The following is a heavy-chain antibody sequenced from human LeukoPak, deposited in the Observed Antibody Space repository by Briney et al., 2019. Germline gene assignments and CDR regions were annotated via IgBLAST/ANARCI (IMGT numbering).Heavy chain of an antibody. D-gene: IGHD3-22*01. CDR2: IYYSGST. CDR3: ARTRITMIEGAFDI. J-gene: IGHJ3*02. CDR1: GGSISSGGYY. Sequence: SQTLSLTCTVSGGSISSGGYYWSWIRQPPGKGLEWIGYIYYSGSTNYNPSLKSRVTISVDTSKNQFSLNLSSVTAADTAVCYCARTRITMIEGAFDIWGQGTMVTVSS. V-gene: IGHV4-61*08.